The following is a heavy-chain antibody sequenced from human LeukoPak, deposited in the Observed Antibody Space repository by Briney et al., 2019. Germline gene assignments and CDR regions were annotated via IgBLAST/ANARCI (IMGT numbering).Heavy chain of an antibody. Sequence: GGSLRLSCVASVFTLSSYWMTWVRQQPGKGLEWVANINQDGGAKYYLDSVKGRFTISRDNANNSLYLQMNSLRVDDTAVYYCATIDSSSPRDWGQGTLVTVSS. D-gene: IGHD6-13*01. CDR2: INQDGGAK. V-gene: IGHV3-7*03. CDR3: ATIDSSSPRD. CDR1: VFTLSSYW. J-gene: IGHJ4*02.